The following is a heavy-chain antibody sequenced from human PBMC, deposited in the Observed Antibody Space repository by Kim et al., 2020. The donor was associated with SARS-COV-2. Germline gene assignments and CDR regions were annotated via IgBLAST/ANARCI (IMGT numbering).Heavy chain of an antibody. D-gene: IGHD1-26*01. V-gene: IGHV1-18*01. Sequence: ASVKVSCKASGYTFTSYGISWVRQAPGQGLEWMGWISAYNGNTNYAQTLQGRVTMTRDTSTSTAYTELRRLRSDETAAYYCARTSRPYSGSYIDYWVQGT. CDR3: ARTSRPYSGSYIDY. CDR1: GYTFTSYG. J-gene: IGHJ4*02. CDR2: ISAYNGNT.